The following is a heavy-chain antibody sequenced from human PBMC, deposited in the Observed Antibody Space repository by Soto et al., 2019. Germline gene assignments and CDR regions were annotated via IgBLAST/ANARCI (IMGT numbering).Heavy chain of an antibody. CDR1: GFTFSSYA. J-gene: IGHJ4*02. V-gene: IGHV3-23*01. CDR3: AKRSGVGEHYFDN. Sequence: EVQLLESGGDLVQPGGSLRLSCAASGFTFSSYAMSWVRQAPGKGLEWVSGITSGGTTYYAESLKGQFTISRDNSKNTLYLEMNSLRAEDTAVYYCAKRSGVGEHYFDNWGQGTLVTVSS. CDR2: ITSGGTT. D-gene: IGHD1-26*01.